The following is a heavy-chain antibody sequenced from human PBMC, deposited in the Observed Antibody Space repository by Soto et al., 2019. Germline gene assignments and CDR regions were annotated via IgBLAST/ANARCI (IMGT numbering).Heavy chain of an antibody. CDR2: IIDSGGTT. CDR1: GFTFSSYA. J-gene: IGHJ4*02. V-gene: IGHV3-23*01. D-gene: IGHD3-16*02. Sequence: VQLSESGGGLAQPGGSLRLSCAASGFTFSSYAMSWVRQAPGKGLEWVSGIIDSGGTTYYADSVKGRFTISRDNSKNTLYLQMNSLRAEDTAVYYCAKAYGLRESSFFDYWGQGTLVTVSS. CDR3: AKAYGLRESSFFDY.